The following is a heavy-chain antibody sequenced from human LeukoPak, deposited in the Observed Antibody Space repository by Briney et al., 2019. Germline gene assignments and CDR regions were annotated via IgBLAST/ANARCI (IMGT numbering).Heavy chain of an antibody. CDR1: GGSISSGSYY. CDR2: IYYSGST. D-gene: IGHD6-19*01. J-gene: IGHJ4*02. V-gene: IGHV4-61*01. CDR3: ARDRSGWYWFDY. Sequence: SETLSLTCTVSGGSISSGSYYWSWIRQPPGKGLEWIGYIYYSGSTNYNPSLKSRVTISVDTSKNQFSLKLSSVTAADTAVYYCARDRSGWYWFDYWGQGTLVTVSS.